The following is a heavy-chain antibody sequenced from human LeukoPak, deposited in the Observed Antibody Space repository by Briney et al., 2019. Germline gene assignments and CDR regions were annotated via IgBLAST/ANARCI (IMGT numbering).Heavy chain of an antibody. V-gene: IGHV3-21*01. D-gene: IGHD3-22*01. CDR2: ISSSSSYI. Sequence: NAGGSLRLSCAASGFTFSSYSMNWVRQAPGKGLEWVSSISSSSSYIYYADSVKGRFTISRDNAKNSLYLQMNSLSAEDTAVYYCAREEDSYYDSSGYSPFDYWGQGTLVTVSS. CDR1: GFTFSSYS. CDR3: AREEDSYYDSSGYSPFDY. J-gene: IGHJ4*02.